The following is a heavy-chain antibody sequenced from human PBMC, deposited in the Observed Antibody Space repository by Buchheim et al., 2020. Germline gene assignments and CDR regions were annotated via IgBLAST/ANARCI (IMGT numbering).Heavy chain of an antibody. CDR2: IKQDGSEK. Sequence: EVQLVESGGGLVQPGGSLRLSCAASGFTFSSYWMSWVRQAPGKGLEWVANIKQDGSEKYYVDSVKGRFTISRDNAKNSLYLQMNSLRAEDTAVYYCARKGGLYYDFWGGYYPLDYWGQGTL. CDR3: ARKGGLYYDFWGGYYPLDY. D-gene: IGHD3-3*01. V-gene: IGHV3-7*01. CDR1: GFTFSSYW. J-gene: IGHJ4*02.